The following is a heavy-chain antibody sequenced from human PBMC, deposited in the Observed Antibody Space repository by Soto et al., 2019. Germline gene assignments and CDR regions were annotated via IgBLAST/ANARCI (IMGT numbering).Heavy chain of an antibody. CDR2: ISGSGDFT. D-gene: IGHD3-16*02. Sequence: EVQLLESGGGLVQPGGSLRLSCAASGFTFSSYAMSWVRQAPGKGLEWVSVISGSGDFTFYADSVKGRFTISRDNSKNTLYLKTNTLRAEDTAVYYCAKPQTVTLDTWGQGTLVPFSS. CDR1: GFTFSSYA. CDR3: AKPQTVTLDT. V-gene: IGHV3-23*01. J-gene: IGHJ5*02.